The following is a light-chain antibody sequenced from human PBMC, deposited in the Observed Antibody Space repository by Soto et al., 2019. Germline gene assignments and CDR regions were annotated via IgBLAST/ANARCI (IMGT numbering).Light chain of an antibody. CDR2: GAF. CDR1: QSVSSN. V-gene: IGKV3-20*01. Sequence: EIVMTQSPATLSVSPGERATLSCRASQSVSSNLTWYQQKPGQAPRLLIYGAFNRAAGIPDRFSGSGSGTDFTLTISRLEPEDFAVYFCQQYGNSRLTFGGGTKVEIK. J-gene: IGKJ4*01. CDR3: QQYGNSRLT.